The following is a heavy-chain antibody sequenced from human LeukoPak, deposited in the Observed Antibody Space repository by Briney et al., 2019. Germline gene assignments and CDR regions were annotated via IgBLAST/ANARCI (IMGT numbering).Heavy chain of an antibody. J-gene: IGHJ4*02. Sequence: GGSLRLSCAASGFTFSSYSMNWVRQAPGKGLEWVSSISSSTYIYYADSVKGRFTVSRDNAKNSLYLQMNSLSAEDTAVYYCAREGGYSYGCIDYWGQGTLVTVSS. CDR3: AREGGYSYGCIDY. D-gene: IGHD5-18*01. CDR2: ISSSTYI. V-gene: IGHV3-21*01. CDR1: GFTFSSYS.